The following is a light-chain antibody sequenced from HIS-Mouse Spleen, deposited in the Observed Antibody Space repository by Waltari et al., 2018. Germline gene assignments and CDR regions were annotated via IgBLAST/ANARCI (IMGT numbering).Light chain of an antibody. CDR3: CSYAGSYTGV. Sequence: QSALTQPRSVSGSPGQSVTISCTGTSSDVGGYNYVSWYQQHPGKAPKLMIYDVSKRPSGVPDRFSGSNSGNPASLTISGLQAEDEADYYCCSYAGSYTGVFGTGTKVTVL. CDR1: SSDVGGYNY. CDR2: DVS. V-gene: IGLV2-11*01. J-gene: IGLJ1*01.